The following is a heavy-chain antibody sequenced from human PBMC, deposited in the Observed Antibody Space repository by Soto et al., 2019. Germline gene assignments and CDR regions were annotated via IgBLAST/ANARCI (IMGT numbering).Heavy chain of an antibody. CDR2: TSYDGSNK. V-gene: IGHV3-30-3*01. CDR3: ARAGDVYDFWIGSLARYYYGMDV. D-gene: IGHD3-3*01. Sequence: EGSLRLSCAASGFTFSHYAIHWVRQAPGKGLEWVAVTSYDGSNKYYTDSVEGRFTISRDNSKNTVFLQMNSLRPEDTALYYCARAGDVYDFWIGSLARYYYGMDVWGRGTTVTVSS. CDR1: GFTFSHYA. J-gene: IGHJ6*02.